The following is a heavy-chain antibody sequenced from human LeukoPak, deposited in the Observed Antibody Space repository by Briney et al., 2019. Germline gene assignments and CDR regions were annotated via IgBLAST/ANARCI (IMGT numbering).Heavy chain of an antibody. CDR1: GGSISSHY. CDR3: ARDDYGDYFDY. CDR2: ISYSGST. Sequence: PSETLSLTCTVSGGSISSHYWSWIRQPPGKGLEWIGYISYSGSTNYNPSLKSRVNISVDTYKNQFSLKLSSVTAADTAVYYCARDDYGDYFDYWGQGTLVTVSS. D-gene: IGHD4-17*01. J-gene: IGHJ4*02. V-gene: IGHV4-59*08.